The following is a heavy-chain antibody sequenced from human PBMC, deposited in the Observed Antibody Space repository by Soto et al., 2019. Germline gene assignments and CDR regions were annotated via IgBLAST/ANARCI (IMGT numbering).Heavy chain of an antibody. V-gene: IGHV1-18*01. D-gene: IGHD3-22*01. Sequence: RQAPGQGLEWMGWINPSDGNRNFAQKFEDRVTMTTATSTNTVFLELRSLKSDDTAIYYCAKLLAYYYDSSGYVYWGQGTLVTVSS. CDR2: INPSDGNR. J-gene: IGHJ4*02. CDR3: AKLLAYYYDSSGYVY.